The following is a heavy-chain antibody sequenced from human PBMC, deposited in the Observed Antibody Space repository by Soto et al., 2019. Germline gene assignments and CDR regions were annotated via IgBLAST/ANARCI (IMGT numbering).Heavy chain of an antibody. J-gene: IGHJ5*02. CDR1: GASLSYNY. CDR2: INHSGNT. Sequence: SETLSLTCAVYGASLSYNYCNWLRQPPGKGLEWIGEINHSGNTNYNPSLRSRVTISVDRSKNQFSLKLSSVTAADTAVYYCARAKGAVAAAGTGWFDPWGQGTLVTVSS. D-gene: IGHD6-13*01. CDR3: ARAKGAVAAAGTGWFDP. V-gene: IGHV4-34*01.